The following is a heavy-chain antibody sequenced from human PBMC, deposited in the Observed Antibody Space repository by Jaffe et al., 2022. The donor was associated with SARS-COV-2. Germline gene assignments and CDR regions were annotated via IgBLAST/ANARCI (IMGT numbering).Heavy chain of an antibody. J-gene: IGHJ6*02. Sequence: EVQLLESGGGLVQPGGSLRLSCAASGFTFSSSAMTWVRQTPGRGLEWVSGISNSGGSIFYADSVKGRFTISRDNSKNTLYLFMNSLRAEDTATYYCATMAVATNLAYYYHYYAMDVWGQGTTVSVSS. D-gene: IGHD3-22*01. CDR3: ATMAVATNLAYYYHYYAMDV. V-gene: IGHV3-23*01. CDR2: ISNSGGSI. CDR1: GFTFSSSA.